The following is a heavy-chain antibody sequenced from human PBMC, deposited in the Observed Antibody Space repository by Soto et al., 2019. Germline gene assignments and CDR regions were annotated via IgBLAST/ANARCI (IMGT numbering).Heavy chain of an antibody. J-gene: IGHJ4*02. V-gene: IGHV3-30-3*01. CDR3: ARDLFVVVVAATRVDY. D-gene: IGHD2-15*01. CDR2: ISYDGSNK. Sequence: LRLSCAASGFTFSSYAMHLVRQAPGKGLEWVAVISYDGSNKYYADSVKGRFTISRDNSKNTLYLQMNSLRAEDTAVYYCARDLFVVVVAATRVDYWGQGTLVTVSS. CDR1: GFTFSSYA.